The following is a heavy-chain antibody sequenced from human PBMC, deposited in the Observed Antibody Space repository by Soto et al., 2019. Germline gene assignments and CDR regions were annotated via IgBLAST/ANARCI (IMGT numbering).Heavy chain of an antibody. CDR2: INHSGST. CDR1: GGSFSGYY. CDR3: ARMPPRSSWYNLANYYYYYMDV. J-gene: IGHJ6*03. Sequence: SSETLSLTCAVYGGSFSGYYWSWIRQPPGKGLEWIGEINHSGSTNYNPSLKSRVTISVDTSKNQFSLKLSSVTAADTAVYYCARMPPRSSWYNLANYYYYYMDVWGKGTTVTVSS. V-gene: IGHV4-34*01. D-gene: IGHD6-13*01.